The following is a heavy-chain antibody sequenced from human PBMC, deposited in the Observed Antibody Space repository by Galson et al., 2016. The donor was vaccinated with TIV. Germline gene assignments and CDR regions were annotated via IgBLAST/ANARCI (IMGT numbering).Heavy chain of an antibody. J-gene: IGHJ6*03. CDR3: AGPPTFGNVYHYYMDV. CDR1: GGSFMNYA. V-gene: IGHV1-69*06. D-gene: IGHD1-14*01. Sequence: SVKVSCKASGGSFMNYAVCWVRQAPGQGLEWMGRIIPIFGTGNYAQKFQGRVTITADIFASTAYMELSSLTSDDTAVYYCAGPPTFGNVYHYYMDVWGKGTAVTVSS. CDR2: IIPIFGTG.